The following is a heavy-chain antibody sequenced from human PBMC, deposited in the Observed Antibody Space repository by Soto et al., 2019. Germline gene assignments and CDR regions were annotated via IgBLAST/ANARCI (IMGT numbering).Heavy chain of an antibody. CDR3: ARLTLAHDSSGYHIFDY. D-gene: IGHD3-22*01. CDR2: IDPTDSYT. CDR1: GWNDRSFC. Sequence: GGGWNDRSFCVRWVRQKPRKGLECMGRIDPTDSYTDYSPSFEGHVTMSVDRSINTAYLEWSSLKASDTAMYFCARLTLAHDSSGYHIFDYRVLGTLVTGSS. J-gene: IGHJ4*02. V-gene: IGHV5-10-1*01.